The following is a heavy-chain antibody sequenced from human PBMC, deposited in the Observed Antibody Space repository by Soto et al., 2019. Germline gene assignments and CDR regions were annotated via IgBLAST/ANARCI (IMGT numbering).Heavy chain of an antibody. CDR3: ARDRQRYCSGGSCYSTNWFDP. J-gene: IGHJ5*02. V-gene: IGHV1-18*04. Sequence: GASVKVSCKASGYTFTSYGISWVRQAPGPGLEWMGWISAYNGNTNYAQKLQGRVTMTTDTSTSTAYMELRSLRSDDTAVYYCARDRQRYCSGGSCYSTNWFDPWGQGTLVTVSS. CDR2: ISAYNGNT. CDR1: GYTFTSYG. D-gene: IGHD2-15*01.